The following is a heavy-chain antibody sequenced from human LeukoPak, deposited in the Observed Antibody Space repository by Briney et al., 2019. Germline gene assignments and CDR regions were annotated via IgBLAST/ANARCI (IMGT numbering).Heavy chain of an antibody. V-gene: IGHV1-46*01. CDR2: INPSGGST. CDR1: GYTFTSYY. D-gene: IGHD3-9*01. Sequence: ASVKVSCKASGYTFTSYYMHWVRQAPGQGLEWMGIINPSGGSTSYAQKFQGRVTMTRDTSTSTVYIELSSLRSEDTAVYYCARVSWTASELRYFDWLFPYYFDYWGQGTLVTVSS. CDR3: ARVSWTASELRYFDWLFPYYFDY. J-gene: IGHJ4*02.